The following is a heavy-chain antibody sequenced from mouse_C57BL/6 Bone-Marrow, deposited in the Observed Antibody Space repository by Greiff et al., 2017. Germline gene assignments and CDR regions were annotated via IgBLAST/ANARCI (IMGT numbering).Heavy chain of an antibody. CDR1: GYTFTSYD. D-gene: IGHD1-1*01. CDR2: IYPRDGST. Sequence: QVQLQQSGPELVKPGASVKLSCKASGYTFTSYDINWVKQRPGQGLEWIGRIYPRDGSTKYNEKFKGKATLTVYPSSSTAYMELHSLTSEDSAVSFCARDYGGSCWYLDVWGTGTTVTVTS. V-gene: IGHV1-85*01. J-gene: IGHJ1*03. CDR3: ARDYGGSCWYLDV.